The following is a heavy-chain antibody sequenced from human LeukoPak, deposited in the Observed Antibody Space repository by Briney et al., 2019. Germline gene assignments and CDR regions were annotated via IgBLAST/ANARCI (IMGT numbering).Heavy chain of an antibody. CDR1: GFTFSSYW. CDR2: IKQDGSEK. J-gene: IGHJ4*02. D-gene: IGHD5-24*01. V-gene: IGHV3-7*03. CDR3: AKDARRDGYSYDY. Sequence: GGSLRLSCAASGFTFSSYWMSWVRQAPGKGLEWVANIKQDGSEKYYVDSVKGRFTISRDNAKNSLYLQMNSLRAEDTAVYYCAKDARRDGYSYDYWGQGTLVTVSS.